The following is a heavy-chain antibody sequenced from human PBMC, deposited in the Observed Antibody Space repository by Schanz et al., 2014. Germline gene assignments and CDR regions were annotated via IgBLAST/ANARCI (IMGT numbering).Heavy chain of an antibody. V-gene: IGHV3-23*01. CDR1: GFTFSAYA. J-gene: IGHJ4*02. D-gene: IGHD1-1*01. CDR3: AKDLDANYFDY. CDR2: ISGSGGST. Sequence: EVQLLESGGGLVQPGGSLRLSCAASGFTFSAYAMTWVRQAPGKGLEWVSAISGSGGSTYYADSVKGRFTISRDNSKNTLYLQMNGLRGEDTAVYYCAKDLDANYFDYWGQGILVTVSS.